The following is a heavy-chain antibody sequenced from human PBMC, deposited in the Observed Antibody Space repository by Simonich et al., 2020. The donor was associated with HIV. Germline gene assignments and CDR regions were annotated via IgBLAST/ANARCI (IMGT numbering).Heavy chain of an antibody. CDR1: GGSFSGYC. D-gene: IGHD2-15*01. CDR2: INHRGST. Sequence: QVQLQQWGAGLLKPSETLSLTCAVYGGSFSGYCWSWIRQPPGRGLEWIAEINHRGSTKYNPALKRRSTISVDTSKNQFSLKLSSVTAADTAVYYCARIPRLTTLRNAFDIWGQGTMVTVSS. CDR3: ARIPRLTTLRNAFDI. V-gene: IGHV4-34*01. J-gene: IGHJ3*02.